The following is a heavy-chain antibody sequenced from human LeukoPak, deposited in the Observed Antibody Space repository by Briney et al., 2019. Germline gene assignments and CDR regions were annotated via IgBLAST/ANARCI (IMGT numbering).Heavy chain of an antibody. CDR2: ISWNSGNI. V-gene: IGHV3-9*01. CDR3: AKDVGSSWSPLDY. CDR1: GFTFNDYA. Sequence: SGGSLRLSCAASGFTFNDYAMHWVRQAPGKGLEWVSGISWNSGNIGYADSVKGRFTVSRDNAKKSLFLQMNSLRPEDTALYYCAKDVGSSWSPLDYWGQGTLVTVSS. D-gene: IGHD6-13*01. J-gene: IGHJ4*01.